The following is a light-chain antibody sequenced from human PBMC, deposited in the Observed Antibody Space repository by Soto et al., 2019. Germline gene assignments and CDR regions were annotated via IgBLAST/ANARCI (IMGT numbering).Light chain of an antibody. Sequence: QSVLTQPRSVSGSPGQSVTISCTGTSSDVGAYNHVSWYQQYPGKAPKLTIYDVSKRPSGVPDRFSGSKSGNTASLTNSGLQAEDEADYYCCSYAGSYIYVFGTGTKVTVL. J-gene: IGLJ1*01. CDR2: DVS. CDR1: SSDVGAYNH. CDR3: CSYAGSYIYV. V-gene: IGLV2-11*01.